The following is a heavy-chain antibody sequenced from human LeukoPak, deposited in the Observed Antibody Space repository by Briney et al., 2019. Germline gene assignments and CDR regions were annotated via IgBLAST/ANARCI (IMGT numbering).Heavy chain of an antibody. Sequence: AGGSLRLSCAASGFTFSSYGMHWVRQAPGKGLEWVAFIRYDGSNKYYADSVKGRFTISRDNSKNTLYLQMNSLRAEDTAVYYCAKGEQENFSGWYFDYWGQGTLVTVSS. D-gene: IGHD6-19*01. J-gene: IGHJ4*02. CDR2: IRYDGSNK. V-gene: IGHV3-30*02. CDR1: GFTFSSYG. CDR3: AKGEQENFSGWYFDY.